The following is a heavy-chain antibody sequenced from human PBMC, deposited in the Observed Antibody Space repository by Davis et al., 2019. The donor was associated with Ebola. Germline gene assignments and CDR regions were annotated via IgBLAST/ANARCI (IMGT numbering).Heavy chain of an antibody. CDR3: ARDRGRAQGITIFGGWFDY. CDR2: ISYDGSNK. V-gene: IGHV3-30*04. Sequence: PGGSLRLSCAASGFTFSSYAMHWVRQAPGKGLEWVAVISYDGSNKYYADSVKGRFTISRDNSKNTLYLQMNSLRAEDTAVYYCARDRGRAQGITIFGGWFDYWGQGTLVTVSS. CDR1: GFTFSSYA. J-gene: IGHJ4*02. D-gene: IGHD3-3*01.